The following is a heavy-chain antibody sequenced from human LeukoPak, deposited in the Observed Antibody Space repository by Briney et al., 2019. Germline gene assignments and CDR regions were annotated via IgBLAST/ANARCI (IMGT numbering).Heavy chain of an antibody. CDR3: ACPGDGGRPALYYFDD. CDR2: IYYTGST. Sequence: SETLSLTCTVSGGSVSSSSYYWGWIRQPPGKGLEWIGSIYYTGSTYYNPSVKSRVTISVDTSKNQFSLRLSSVTAADTAVYYCACPGDGGRPALYYFDDWGQGTLVTVSS. CDR1: GGSVSSSSYY. J-gene: IGHJ4*02. V-gene: IGHV4-39*07. D-gene: IGHD5-24*01.